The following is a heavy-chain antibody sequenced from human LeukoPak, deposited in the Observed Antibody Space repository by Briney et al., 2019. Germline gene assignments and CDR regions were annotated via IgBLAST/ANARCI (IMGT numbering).Heavy chain of an antibody. V-gene: IGHV4-39*01. CDR2: IYYSGST. CDR3: ARRVAVAGKSLPFDY. Sequence: SETLSLTCTVSGGSISSSSYYWGWIRQPPGKGLEWIGSIYYSGSTYYNPSLKSRVTISVDTSKNQFSLKLSSVTAADTAVYYCARRVAVAGKSLPFDYWGQGTLVTVSS. CDR1: GGSISSSSYY. D-gene: IGHD6-19*01. J-gene: IGHJ4*02.